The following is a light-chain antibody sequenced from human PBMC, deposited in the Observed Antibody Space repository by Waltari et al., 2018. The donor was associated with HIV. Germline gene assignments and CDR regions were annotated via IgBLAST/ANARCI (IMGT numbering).Light chain of an antibody. Sequence: EIVLTQSPDTLSLSPGERATLSCRANQSVSSSYLAWYQQKPGQPPRLLIYGASTRAIGIPDRFSISGSGTDFTLTISRLEPEDFAVYYCQQYSRSAYTFGQGTKLEIK. CDR1: QSVSSSY. CDR3: QQYSRSAYT. J-gene: IGKJ2*01. CDR2: GAS. V-gene: IGKV3-20*01.